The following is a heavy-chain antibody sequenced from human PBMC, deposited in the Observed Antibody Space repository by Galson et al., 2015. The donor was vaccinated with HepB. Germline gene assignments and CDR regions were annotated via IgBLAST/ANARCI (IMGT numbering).Heavy chain of an antibody. J-gene: IGHJ3*02. CDR3: ARASLPYQLLGTFDI. Sequence: SVKVSCKASGVTFSTYAITWVRQAPGQGLEWMGGIIPIFGTANYAQKFQDRVTITADESTTTAYMDLSSLRSGDTAVYYCARASLPYQLLGTFDIWDQGTMVTVSS. CDR2: IIPIFGTA. D-gene: IGHD2-2*01. CDR1: GVTFSTYA. V-gene: IGHV1-69*13.